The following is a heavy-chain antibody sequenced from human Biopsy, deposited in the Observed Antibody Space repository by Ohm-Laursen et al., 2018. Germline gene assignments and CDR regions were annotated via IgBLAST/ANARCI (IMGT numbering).Heavy chain of an antibody. V-gene: IGHV4-34*01. CDR2: VHHDGRA. CDR3: ARHRGGMPSSGNWFDH. D-gene: IGHD2-2*01. J-gene: IGHJ5*02. Sequence: TLSLTCAVYGGTYSGYYWSWIRQPPGKGLEWIGEVHHDGRANYNPSLKSRVTISVDMSKNQFSLKLTSVAAADTAVYYCARHRGGMPSSGNWFDHWGQGTLVTVSS. CDR1: GGTYSGYY.